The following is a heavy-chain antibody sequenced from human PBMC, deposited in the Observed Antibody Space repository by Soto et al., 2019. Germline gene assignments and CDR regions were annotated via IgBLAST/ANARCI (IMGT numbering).Heavy chain of an antibody. CDR3: VKADRSIRFSECLRGLPGMDL. CDR2: ISSNWGST. J-gene: IGHJ6*01. Sequence: GGSXRLSWSASVCTVSSYSIHLFRHAPGKGLEYVSAISSNWGSTYYADSVKGRFTISRYNSKNTLYLQMSSLRAEDTAVYYCVKADRSIRFSECLRGLPGMDLWGQGTTV. D-gene: IGHD3-3*01. CDR1: VCTVSSYS. V-gene: IGHV3-64D*06.